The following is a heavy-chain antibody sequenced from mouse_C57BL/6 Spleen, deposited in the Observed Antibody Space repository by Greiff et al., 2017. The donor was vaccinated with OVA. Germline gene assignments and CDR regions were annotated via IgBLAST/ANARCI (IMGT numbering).Heavy chain of an antibody. V-gene: IGHV1-64*01. D-gene: IGHD1-1*01. CDR2: IHPNSGST. Sequence: QVQLQQPGAELVKPGASVKLSCKASGYTFTSYWMHWVKQRPGQGLEWIGMIHPNSGSTNYNEKFKSKATLTVDKSSSTAYMQLSSLTSEDSAVYYGARAYPSSITTVADYWGQGTTLTVSS. J-gene: IGHJ2*01. CDR1: GYTFTSYW. CDR3: ARAYPSSITTVADY.